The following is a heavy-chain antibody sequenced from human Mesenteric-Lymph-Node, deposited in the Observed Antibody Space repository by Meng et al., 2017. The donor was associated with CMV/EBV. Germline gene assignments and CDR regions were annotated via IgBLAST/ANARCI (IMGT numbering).Heavy chain of an antibody. CDR3: AKEAGFDY. D-gene: IGHD6-19*01. Sequence: GGSLRLSCAASGFTFSSYWMSWVRQAPGKGLEWVSVIYSGGSTYYADSVKGRFSISRDNSKNTLYLQINSLRAEDTAVYYCAKEAGFDYWGQGTLVTVSS. V-gene: IGHV3-66*02. CDR2: IYSGGST. J-gene: IGHJ4*02. CDR1: GFTFSSYW.